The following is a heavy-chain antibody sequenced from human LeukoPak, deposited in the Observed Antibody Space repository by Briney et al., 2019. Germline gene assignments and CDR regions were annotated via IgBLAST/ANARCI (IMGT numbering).Heavy chain of an antibody. CDR3: ARGEDCGDTFDY. CDR2: MNPNSGNT. CDR1: GYTFTSYD. J-gene: IGHJ4*02. D-gene: IGHD4-17*01. V-gene: IGHV1-8*03. Sequence: ASVKVSCKASGYTFTSYDINWVRQATGQGLEWMGWMNPNSGNTGYAQKFQGRVTITRNTSISTAYMELSSLRSEDTAVYYCARGEDCGDTFDYWGQGTLVTVSS.